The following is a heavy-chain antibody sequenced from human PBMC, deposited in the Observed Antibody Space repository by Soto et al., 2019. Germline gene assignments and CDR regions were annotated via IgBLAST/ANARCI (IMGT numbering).Heavy chain of an antibody. CDR1: GGTFSSYA. Sequence: GASVKVSCKASGGTFSSYAISWVRQAPGQGLEWMGGIIPIFGTANYAQKFQGRVTITADESTSTAYMELSSLRSEDTAVYYCARARMIGVQEYSSSSGYYFDYWGQGTLVTVSS. J-gene: IGHJ4*02. CDR3: ARARMIGVQEYSSSSGYYFDY. D-gene: IGHD6-6*01. V-gene: IGHV1-69*13. CDR2: IIPIFGTA.